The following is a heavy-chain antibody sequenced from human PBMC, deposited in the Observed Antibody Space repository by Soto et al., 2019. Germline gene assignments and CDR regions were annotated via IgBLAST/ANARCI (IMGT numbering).Heavy chain of an antibody. D-gene: IGHD3-10*01. CDR2: IYYSGST. Sequence: QVQLQESGPGLVKPSQTLSLTCTVSGGSISSGGYYWSWIRQHPGKGLEWIGYIYYSGSTYYNPSLKSRVTISVDTSKNQFSLKLSFVTAADTAVYYGARGRITMVRGVIYFDYWGQGTLVTVSS. CDR3: ARGRITMVRGVIYFDY. V-gene: IGHV4-31*03. CDR1: GGSISSGGYY. J-gene: IGHJ4*02.